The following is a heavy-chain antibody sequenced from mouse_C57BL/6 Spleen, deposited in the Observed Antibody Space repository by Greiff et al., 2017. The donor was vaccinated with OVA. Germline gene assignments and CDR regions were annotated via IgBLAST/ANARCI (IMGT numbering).Heavy chain of an antibody. CDR3: ARDRAVVATDYFDY. CDR1: GFTFSSYA. Sequence: EVKLVESGGGLVKPGGSLKLSCEASGFTFSSYAMSWVSQTPEKRLEWVATISDGGSYTYYPDNVKGRFTISRDNAKNNLYLQMSHLKSEDTAMYYCARDRAVVATDYFDYWGQGTTLTVSS. J-gene: IGHJ2*01. CDR2: ISDGGSYT. V-gene: IGHV5-4*01. D-gene: IGHD1-1*01.